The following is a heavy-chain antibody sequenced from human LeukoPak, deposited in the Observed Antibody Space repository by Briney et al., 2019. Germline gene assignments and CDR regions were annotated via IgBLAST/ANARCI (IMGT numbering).Heavy chain of an antibody. D-gene: IGHD3-22*01. Sequence: SETLSLTCTVSGGSIRSYYWSWIRQPPGKGLEWIGYIYYSGTTNYNPSLKSRVTISVDRSKNQFSLKLRSVIAADTAVYYCARVTGYMIEDYFDYWGQGTLVTVSS. CDR3: ARVTGYMIEDYFDY. J-gene: IGHJ4*02. CDR2: IYYSGTT. CDR1: GGSIRSYY. V-gene: IGHV4-59*01.